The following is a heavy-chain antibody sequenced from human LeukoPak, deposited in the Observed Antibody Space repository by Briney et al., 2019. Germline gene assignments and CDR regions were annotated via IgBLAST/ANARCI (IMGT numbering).Heavy chain of an antibody. CDR3: TTRGHLRGIDH. J-gene: IGHJ4*02. V-gene: IGHV3-15*01. CDR2: IQSKPDGGTA. D-gene: IGHD3-10*01. CDR1: GFTFTTYT. Sequence: QPGGSLRLSCAASGFTFTTYTMNWVRQAPGKGLEWVGHIQSKPDGGTADYAAPVKGRFTISRDDSKNTLYLVINSLKTEDTAVYYCTTRGHLRGIDHWGQGTLVTVSS.